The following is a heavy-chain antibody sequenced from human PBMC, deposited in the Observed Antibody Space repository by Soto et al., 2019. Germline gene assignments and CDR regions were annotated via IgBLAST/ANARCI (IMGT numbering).Heavy chain of an antibody. J-gene: IGHJ5*02. Sequence: PGGSLRLSCAASGFTFSGSAMHWVRQASGKGLEWVGRIRSKSNSYATAYAASVKGRFTISRDDSKNTAYLQMNSLKSEDTAVYYCTRREGYCSSTNSPNWFDPWGQGTLVTVSS. CDR1: GFTFSGSA. CDR3: TRREGYCSSTNSPNWFDP. CDR2: IRSKSNSYAT. V-gene: IGHV3-73*01. D-gene: IGHD2-2*01.